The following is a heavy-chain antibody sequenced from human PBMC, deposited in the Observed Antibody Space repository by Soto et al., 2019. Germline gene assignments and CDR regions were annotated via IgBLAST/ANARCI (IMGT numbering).Heavy chain of an antibody. CDR3: ARGGDGALIVD. V-gene: IGHV1-3*01. CDR1: TSYA. Sequence: TSYAIHWVRQAPGQRLEWMAWINAGNGNTRYSRKFQDRVTLTRDTSASTAYMDLSSLTSEDTALYYCARGGDGALIVDWGQGNLVTVSS. CDR2: INAGNGNT. J-gene: IGHJ4*02. D-gene: IGHD1-26*01.